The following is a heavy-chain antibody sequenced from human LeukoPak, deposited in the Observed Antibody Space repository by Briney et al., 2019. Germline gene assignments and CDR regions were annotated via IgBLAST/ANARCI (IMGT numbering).Heavy chain of an antibody. D-gene: IGHD2-15*01. CDR3: ARDYSPDAFDI. CDR1: GFTFSSYS. J-gene: IGHJ3*02. V-gene: IGHV3-21*01. Sequence: GGSLRLSCAASGFTFSSYSMNWVRQAPGKGLEWVSSISSSSSYIYYADSVKGRFTISIDNAKNSLYLQMNSLRAEDTAVYYCARDYSPDAFDIWGQGTMVTVSS. CDR2: ISSSSSYI.